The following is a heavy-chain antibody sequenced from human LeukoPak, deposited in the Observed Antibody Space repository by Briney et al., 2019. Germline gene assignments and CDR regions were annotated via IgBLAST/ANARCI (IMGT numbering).Heavy chain of an antibody. V-gene: IGHV3-33*01. Sequence: PGGSLRLSCAAFGFSFSNHGMHWVRQAPGKNLEWVAVIWDDGNNKRYANSVNGRFTISRDNSENTLYLQMNGLTAEDTAMYYCARDSYQDYYGRFDPWGQGTLVIVSS. CDR1: GFSFSNHG. D-gene: IGHD3-10*01. CDR3: ARDSYQDYYGRFDP. J-gene: IGHJ5*02. CDR2: IWDDGNNK.